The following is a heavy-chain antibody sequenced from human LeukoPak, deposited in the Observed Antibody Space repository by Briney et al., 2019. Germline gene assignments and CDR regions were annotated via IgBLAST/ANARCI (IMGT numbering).Heavy chain of an antibody. CDR1: GFSFGAYS. Sequence: GGSLRLSCAASGFSFGAYSMNWVRQAPGKGLEWVSFISSSSSSKYYADSAKGRFTISRDNAKNSLYLQMNSLRADDTAVYYCARVQGDWYYFDYWAQEPLVTVSS. D-gene: IGHD3-16*01. CDR3: ARVQGDWYYFDY. J-gene: IGHJ4*02. V-gene: IGHV3-21*01. CDR2: ISSSSSSK.